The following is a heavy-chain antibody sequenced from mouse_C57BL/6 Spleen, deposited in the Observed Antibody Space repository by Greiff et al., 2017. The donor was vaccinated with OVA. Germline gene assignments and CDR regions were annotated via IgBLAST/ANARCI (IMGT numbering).Heavy chain of an antibody. J-gene: IGHJ1*03. CDR3: ARSGFITTVSWYFDV. CDR1: GYTFTDYN. Sequence: EVQLQQSGPELVKPGASVKIPCKASGYTFTDYNMDWVKQSHGKSLEWIGDINPNNGGTIYNQKFKGKATLTVDKSSSTAYMELRSLTSEDTAVYYCARSGFITTVSWYFDVWGTGTTVTVSS. D-gene: IGHD1-1*01. CDR2: INPNNGGT. V-gene: IGHV1-18*01.